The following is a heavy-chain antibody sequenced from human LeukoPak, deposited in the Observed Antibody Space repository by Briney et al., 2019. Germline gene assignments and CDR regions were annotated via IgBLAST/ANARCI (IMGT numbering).Heavy chain of an antibody. CDR1: GFTFSSYG. CDR2: IRGSGGST. CDR3: ARDDPRVGATETD. V-gene: IGHV3-23*01. D-gene: IGHD1-26*01. Sequence: GGSLRLSCAASGFTFSSYGMSWVRQAPGKGLEWVSAIRGSGGSTYYADSVKGRFTISRDNAKNSLYLQMNSLRVEDTAVYYCARDDPRVGATETDWGQGALVTVSS. J-gene: IGHJ4*02.